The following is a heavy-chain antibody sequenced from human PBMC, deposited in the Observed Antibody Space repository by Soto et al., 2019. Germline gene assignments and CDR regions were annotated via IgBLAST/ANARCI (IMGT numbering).Heavy chain of an antibody. CDR3: AKDTYYHDSTGYYVFDY. D-gene: IGHD3-22*01. CDR2: ISYDGGNK. CDR1: GFTFSSYG. Sequence: QVQLVESGGGVVQPGRSLRLSCAASGFTFSSYGRHWVRQAPGKGLEWVAVISYDGGNKNYVDSVKGRFSISRDNSKNTLYLQMNSLRAEDTAVYYCAKDTYYHDSTGYYVFDYWGQGTLVTVSS. J-gene: IGHJ4*02. V-gene: IGHV3-30*18.